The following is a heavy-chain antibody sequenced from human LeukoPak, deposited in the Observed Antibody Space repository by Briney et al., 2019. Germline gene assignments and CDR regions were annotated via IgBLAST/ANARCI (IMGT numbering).Heavy chain of an antibody. V-gene: IGHV4-39*07. D-gene: IGHD1-26*01. CDR1: GGSISSSSYY. J-gene: IGHJ6*03. CDR2: IYYSGST. CDR3: TLSTSGSYYIYYYYYMDV. Sequence: PSETLSLTCTVSGGSISSSSYYWGWIRQPPGKGLEWIGSIYYSGSTYYNPSLKSRVTISVDTSKNQFSLKLSSVTAADTAVYYCTLSTSGSYYIYYYYYMDVWGKGTTVTVSS.